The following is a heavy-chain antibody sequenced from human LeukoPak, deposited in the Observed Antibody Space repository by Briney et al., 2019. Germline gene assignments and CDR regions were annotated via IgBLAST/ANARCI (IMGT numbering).Heavy chain of an antibody. CDR3: APSAAFGPYYFDY. Sequence: ASVKVPCKASGYTFTKYYIHWVRQAPGQGLEWMGWINPNSGGTEYAQKFQGRVTMTRDTSVSTAYMELSRLRSDDTAVYYCAPSAAFGPYYFDYWGQGTLVTVSS. V-gene: IGHV1-2*02. D-gene: IGHD2-15*01. J-gene: IGHJ4*02. CDR2: INPNSGGT. CDR1: GYTFTKYY.